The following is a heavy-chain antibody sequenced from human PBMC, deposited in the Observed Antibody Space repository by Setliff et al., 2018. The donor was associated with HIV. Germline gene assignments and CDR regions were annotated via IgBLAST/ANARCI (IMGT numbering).Heavy chain of an antibody. CDR3: VNPSGAMGDFDS. CDR2: IYYHGST. CDR1: GGSISSTNYF. D-gene: IGHD3-16*01. Sequence: SETLSLTCTVSGGSISSTNYFWGWIRQPPGKGLEWIGTIYYHGSTYYNPSLKSRVTISIDTSKIQFSLQLTSVTAADTAVYYCVNPSGAMGDFDSWGQGTLVTVSS. V-gene: IGHV4-39*01. J-gene: IGHJ4*02.